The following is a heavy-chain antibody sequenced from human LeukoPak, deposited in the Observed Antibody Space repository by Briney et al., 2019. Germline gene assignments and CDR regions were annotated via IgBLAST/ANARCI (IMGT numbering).Heavy chain of an antibody. CDR2: IYHTGST. J-gene: IGHJ4*02. CDR3: ARRGRNSSGWQDYL. CDR1: GGSISSYY. Sequence: SETPSLTCTVSGGSISSYYWSWIRQPPGKGLEWIANIYHTGSTNYNPSLSSRVTISIDTAKNQFSLKLTSVTAADTAVYYCARRGRNSSGWQDYLWGQGTLVTVSS. D-gene: IGHD6-25*01. V-gene: IGHV4-59*01.